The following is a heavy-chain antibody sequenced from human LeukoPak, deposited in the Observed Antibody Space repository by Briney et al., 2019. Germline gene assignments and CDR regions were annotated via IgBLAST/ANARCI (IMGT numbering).Heavy chain of an antibody. CDR2: IYTSGST. Sequence: PGGSLRLSCAASGFALDDYAMHWIRQPAGKGLEWIGRIYTSGSTNYNPSLKSRVTISVDTSKNQFSLKLSSVTAADTAVYYCARESGGDGTFDYWGQGTLVTVSS. CDR3: ARESGGDGTFDY. CDR1: GFALDDYA. J-gene: IGHJ4*02. V-gene: IGHV4-4*07. D-gene: IGHD2-21*01.